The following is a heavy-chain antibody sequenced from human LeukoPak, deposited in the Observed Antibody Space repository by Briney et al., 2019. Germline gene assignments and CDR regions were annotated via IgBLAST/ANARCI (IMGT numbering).Heavy chain of an antibody. CDR3: ARDLTSGDGYNFDY. D-gene: IGHD5-24*01. V-gene: IGHV3-53*01. Sequence: GGSLRLSCAASGFTVSSNYMSWVRQAPGKGLEWVSVIYSGGSTYYADSVKGRFTISRDNSKNTLYLQMNSLRAEDTAVCYCARDLTSGDGYNFDYWGQGTLVTVSS. CDR2: IYSGGST. J-gene: IGHJ4*02. CDR1: GFTVSSNY.